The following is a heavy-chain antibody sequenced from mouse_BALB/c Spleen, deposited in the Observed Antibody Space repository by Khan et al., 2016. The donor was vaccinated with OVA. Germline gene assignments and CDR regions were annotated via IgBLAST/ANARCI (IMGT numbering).Heavy chain of an antibody. CDR2: INTGGDYI. V-gene: IGHV5-6*01. D-gene: IGHD1-1*01. J-gene: IGHJ3*01. Sequence: EVELVESGGDLVKPGGSLKLSCAASGFTFSTYAMSWVRQTPDQRLEWVATINTGGDYIYYPDSVKGRFTISRDTATNTLYLQLRSLRSEDTAMFYCARHNYGPFAYWGQGTLVTVSA. CDR3: ARHNYGPFAY. CDR1: GFTFSTYA.